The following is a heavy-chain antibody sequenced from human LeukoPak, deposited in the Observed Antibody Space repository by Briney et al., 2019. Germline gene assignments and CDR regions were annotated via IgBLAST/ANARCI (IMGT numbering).Heavy chain of an antibody. J-gene: IGHJ4*02. V-gene: IGHV3-23*01. CDR1: GFTLSQRA. CDR2: IGISGDVT. CDR3: ANEIRPNDY. Sequence: TGGSLRLSCAVSGFTLSQRAMTCVRQAPGKGLQWVSSIGISGDVTDYAESVKGRFTISRDNSKNTLYLQMNSLRVDDTAVYYCANEIRPNDYWGQGTLVTVSS.